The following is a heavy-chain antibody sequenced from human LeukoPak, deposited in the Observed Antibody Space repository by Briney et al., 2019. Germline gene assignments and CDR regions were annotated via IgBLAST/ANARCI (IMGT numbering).Heavy chain of an antibody. D-gene: IGHD2-21*01. V-gene: IGHV4-59*10. CDR3: GRQGYTASCYFVDY. CDR1: GGSINSYY. Sequence: KPSETLSLTCGASGGSINSYYWGWVRRPAGKGLEWIGRIYTTGTTNYSPSLKSRLTMSLDTSKNHFSLKLRSVTAADTAVYYCGRQGYTASCYFVDYWSQGTLVTVSS. CDR2: IYTTGTT. J-gene: IGHJ4*02.